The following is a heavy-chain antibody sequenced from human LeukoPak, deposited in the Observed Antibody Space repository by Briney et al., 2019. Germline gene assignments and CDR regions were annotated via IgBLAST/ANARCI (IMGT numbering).Heavy chain of an antibody. CDR2: IYSGGTI. D-gene: IGHD3-22*01. CDR1: GFSVRTNY. Sequence: GGSLRLSCAASGFSVRTNYMSWVRQAPGKGLEWVSVIYSGGTIRYADSVKGRFTISRDNSRDTLHIQMNSLRVDDTAVYYCVRAVHHLFYSDSSGYGDAFDVWGQGTVVTVSS. CDR3: VRAVHHLFYSDSSGYGDAFDV. V-gene: IGHV3-53*01. J-gene: IGHJ3*01.